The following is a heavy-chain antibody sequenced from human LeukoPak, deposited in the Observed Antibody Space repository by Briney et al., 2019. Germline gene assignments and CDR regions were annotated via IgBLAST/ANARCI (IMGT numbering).Heavy chain of an antibody. V-gene: IGHV1-18*01. CDR3: ARAVELLLAYYYYYGMDV. D-gene: IGHD2-15*01. J-gene: IGHJ6*02. CDR2: ISAYNGNT. CDR1: GYIFTSYG. Sequence: ASVKVSCKASGYIFTSYGISWVRQAPGQGLEWMGWISAYNGNTNYAQKLQGRVTMTTDTSTSTAYMELRSLRSDDTAVYYCARAVELLLAYYYYYGMDVWGQGTTVTVSS.